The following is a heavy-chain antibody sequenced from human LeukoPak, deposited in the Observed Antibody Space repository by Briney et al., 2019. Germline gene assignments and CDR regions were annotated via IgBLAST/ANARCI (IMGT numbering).Heavy chain of an antibody. CDR1: GFTFKSAS. V-gene: IGHV3-21*01. J-gene: IGHJ4*01. Sequence: GGSLRLSCVATGFTFKSASMSWVRQAPGKGLEWIAFIGHFAGDIFYADSVKGRFNISRDDAKDSVYLQMNSLRVDDTAVYFCARDPYTGSMFDYWGHGTLVTVSS. CDR3: ARDPYTGSMFDY. D-gene: IGHD1-1*01. CDR2: IGHFAGDI.